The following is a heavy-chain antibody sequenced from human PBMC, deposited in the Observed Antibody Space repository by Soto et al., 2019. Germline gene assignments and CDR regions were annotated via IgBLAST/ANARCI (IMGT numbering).Heavy chain of an antibody. J-gene: IGHJ4*02. CDR2: ISYDGSTK. Sequence: PGGSLRLSCAASRFTFSSYGMHWVRQAPGKGLEWVAVISYDGSTKYYADSVKGRFTISGDNSKNTLYLQMNSLRAEDTAVYYCAKVSGYSSGWVDYWGQGTLVTVSS. V-gene: IGHV3-30*18. CDR1: RFTFSSYG. CDR3: AKVSGYSSGWVDY. D-gene: IGHD6-19*01.